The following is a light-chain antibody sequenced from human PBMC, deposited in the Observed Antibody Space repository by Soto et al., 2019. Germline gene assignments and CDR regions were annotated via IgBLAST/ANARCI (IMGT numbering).Light chain of an antibody. V-gene: IGKV3-20*01. CDR1: QSVSSN. Sequence: EIVMTQSPATLSVSPGERATLSCRAIQSVSSNLAWYQQKPGQAPRLLIYGASSRATGIPDRFSSSGSGTDFTLTISRLEPEDFAVYYCQQYGSSPRTFGQGTKVDIK. J-gene: IGKJ1*01. CDR2: GAS. CDR3: QQYGSSPRT.